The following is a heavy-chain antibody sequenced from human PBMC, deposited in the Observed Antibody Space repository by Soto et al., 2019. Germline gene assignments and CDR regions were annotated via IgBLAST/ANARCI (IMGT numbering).Heavy chain of an antibody. J-gene: IGHJ4*02. Sequence: QVQLVESGGGVVQPGRSLRLSCAASGFTFSSYGMHWVRQAPGKGLEWVAVISYDGSNKYYADSVKGRFTISRDNSKNTLYQQMNSLRAEDTAVYYGAKETYSGPLDYWGQGTLVTVSS. D-gene: IGHD2-15*01. V-gene: IGHV3-30*18. CDR2: ISYDGSNK. CDR1: GFTFSSYG. CDR3: AKETYSGPLDY.